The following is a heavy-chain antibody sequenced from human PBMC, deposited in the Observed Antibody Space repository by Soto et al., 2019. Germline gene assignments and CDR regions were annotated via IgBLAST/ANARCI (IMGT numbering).Heavy chain of an antibody. CDR2: IYFSGRT. CDR1: GDSVSSGDYY. J-gene: IGHJ5*02. V-gene: IGHV4-61*08. CDR3: ARVPIDTYMIYWSDP. Sequence: LSLTCTVSGDSVSSGDYYWTWIRQPPGKGLEWVGHIYFSGRTNYIPSLESRVTISLDTSKNQFSLKLTSVTAADTAVYYCARVPIDTYMIYWSDPWGQGTLVTVSS. D-gene: IGHD3-16*01.